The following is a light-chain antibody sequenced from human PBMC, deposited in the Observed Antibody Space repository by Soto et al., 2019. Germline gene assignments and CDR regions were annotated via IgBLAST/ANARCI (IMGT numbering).Light chain of an antibody. CDR3: QHYGSSPYT. V-gene: IGKV3-20*01. J-gene: IGKJ2*01. CDR1: QSFSNTY. CDR2: AAS. Sequence: EIVLTQSPGTLSLSPGERATLSCRASQSFSNTYLGWYQQKPGQAPRLLIYAASSRATGIPDTFSGSGSGTAFTLTISRLEPEDFAVYYCQHYGSSPYTFGQGTKLEIK.